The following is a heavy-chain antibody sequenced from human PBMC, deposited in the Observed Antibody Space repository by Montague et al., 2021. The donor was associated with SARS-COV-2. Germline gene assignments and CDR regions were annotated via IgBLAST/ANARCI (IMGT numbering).Heavy chain of an antibody. Sequence: SETLSLTCAVYGGSFSVHYWTWIRQPPGKGLEWIGQINQSGSTKYNPSLKGRVTISIDTSKSQFSLKMTSMTAADTGVYYCARYRRRFAEIYDTYYDYGLNVWGQGTTVTVFS. J-gene: IGHJ6*02. CDR1: GGSFSVHY. D-gene: IGHD3-10*01. CDR2: INQSGST. CDR3: ARYRRRFAEIYDTYYDYGLNV. V-gene: IGHV4-34*01.